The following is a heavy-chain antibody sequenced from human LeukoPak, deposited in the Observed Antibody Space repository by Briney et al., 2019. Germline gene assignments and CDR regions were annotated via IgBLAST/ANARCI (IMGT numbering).Heavy chain of an antibody. J-gene: IGHJ4*02. Sequence: PSETLSLTCTVSGGSISSSSYYWGWIRQPPGKGLEWIGYIYHSGSTYYNPSLKSRVTISVDRSKNQFPLKLSSVTAADTAVYYCASNYDFWSGDDTPDYWGQGTLVTVSS. V-gene: IGHV4-39*06. D-gene: IGHD3-3*01. CDR3: ASNYDFWSGDDTPDY. CDR1: GGSISSSSYY. CDR2: IYHSGST.